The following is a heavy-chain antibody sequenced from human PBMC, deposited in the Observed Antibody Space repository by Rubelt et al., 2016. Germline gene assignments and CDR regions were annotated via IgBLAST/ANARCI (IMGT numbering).Heavy chain of an antibody. CDR1: GYTLTDYY. D-gene: IGHD3-10*01. V-gene: IGHV1-46*03. CDR2: ISPPGDTT. J-gene: IGHJ5*02. CDR3: ARGVWGVKLFDA. Sequence: QAQLVQSGAEVKKPGASVKVSCKASGYTLTDYYMHWVRQAPGQGLEWMGVISPPGDTTDYAQAFRGRMDVTRDMSTSKVYMEIRGLSSDDTAVYYGARGVWGVKLFDAWGQGTLVAVSS.